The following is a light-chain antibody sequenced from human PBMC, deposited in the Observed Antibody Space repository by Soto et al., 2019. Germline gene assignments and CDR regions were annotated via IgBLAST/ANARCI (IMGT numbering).Light chain of an antibody. CDR1: QSVSSN. CDR2: GAS. J-gene: IGKJ5*01. Sequence: EIVLTQSPGTLSLSPGERATLSCRASQSVSSNLAWYQQKPGQAPRLLIHGASSRATGIPDRFSGSGSGTDFTLTISRLEPEDFAVYFCQQYDSAPDTFGQGTRLEIK. V-gene: IGKV3-20*01. CDR3: QQYDSAPDT.